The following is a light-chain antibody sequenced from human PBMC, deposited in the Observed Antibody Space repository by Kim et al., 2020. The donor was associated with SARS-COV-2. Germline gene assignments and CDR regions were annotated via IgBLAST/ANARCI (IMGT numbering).Light chain of an antibody. J-gene: IGKJ5*01. V-gene: IGKV1-39*01. Sequence: DIQMTQSPSSLSASVGDRVTITCRASQSISNYLNWYQQKPGKAPNLLIHGTSTLQSGVPSRFTAGGSGTDFTLTISGLQPEDFATYFCQQSFITPQITFGPGTRLEIK. CDR1: QSISNY. CDR2: GTS. CDR3: QQSFITPQIT.